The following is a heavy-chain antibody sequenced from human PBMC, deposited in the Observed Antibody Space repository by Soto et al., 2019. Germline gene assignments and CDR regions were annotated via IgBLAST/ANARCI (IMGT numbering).Heavy chain of an antibody. V-gene: IGHV6-1*01. CDR3: ARALSSSGLPNQWFQH. Sequence: PSQTLSLTCAISGDSVSSNSAAWNWIRQSPSRGLEWLGRTYYRSKWYNDYAVSVKSRITINPDTSKNQFSLQLNSVTPEDTAVYYCARALSSSGLPNQWFQHWGQGTLVTVSS. CDR1: GDSVSSNSAA. CDR2: TYYRSKWYN. D-gene: IGHD6-19*01. J-gene: IGHJ1*01.